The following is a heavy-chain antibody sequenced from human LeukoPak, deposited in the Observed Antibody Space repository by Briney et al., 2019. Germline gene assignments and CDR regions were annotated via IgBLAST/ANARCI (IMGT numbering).Heavy chain of an antibody. CDR1: GGSISSYY. CDR2: IYYSGST. D-gene: IGHD3-22*01. Sequence: SETLSLTCTVSGGSISSYYWSWIRQPPGKGLEWIGYIYYSGSTNYNPSLKSRVTISVDTSKNQFSLKLSSVTAADTAVYYCARLTYYYDSSGYPHFDYWGQGTLVTVSS. V-gene: IGHV4-59*08. J-gene: IGHJ4*02. CDR3: ARLTYYYDSSGYPHFDY.